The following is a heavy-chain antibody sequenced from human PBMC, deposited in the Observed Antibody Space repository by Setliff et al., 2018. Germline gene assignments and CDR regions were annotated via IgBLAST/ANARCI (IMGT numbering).Heavy chain of an antibody. CDR3: AREGTPGAFDI. CDR1: GGSISSYY. V-gene: IGHV4-59*12. CDR2: IYYSGST. Sequence: LSLTCTVSGGSISSYYWSWIRQPPGKGLEWIGYIYYSGSTNYNPSLKSRVTISVDRSKNQFSLKLSSVTAADTAVYYCAREGTPGAFDIWGQGTMVTVSS. D-gene: IGHD3-10*01. J-gene: IGHJ3*02.